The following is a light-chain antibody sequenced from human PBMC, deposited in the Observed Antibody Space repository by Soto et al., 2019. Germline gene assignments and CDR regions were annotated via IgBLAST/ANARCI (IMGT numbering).Light chain of an antibody. CDR3: QPYYSYPFT. Sequence: AIRMTQSPSSLSASTGDRVTITCRSSQGISSYLAWYQQKPVKAPKLLIYAASTLQSVVASRFNGSGSGTDFTLTISCLQSADFATYYCQPYYSYPFTFGPGNKVDIK. CDR2: AAS. J-gene: IGKJ3*01. V-gene: IGKV1-8*01. CDR1: QGISSY.